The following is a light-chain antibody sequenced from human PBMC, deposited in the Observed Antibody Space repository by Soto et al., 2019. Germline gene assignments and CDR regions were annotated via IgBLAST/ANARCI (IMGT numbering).Light chain of an antibody. Sequence: QSALTQPASVSGSPGQSITISCTRTSIDVGGYNYVSWYQQHPGKAPKLMIYEVSNRPSGVSNRFSGSKSGNTASLTISGLQAEDEADYYCSSYTSSSTLVVFGGGTKLTV. CDR1: SIDVGGYNY. V-gene: IGLV2-14*01. J-gene: IGLJ2*01. CDR3: SSYTSSSTLVV. CDR2: EVS.